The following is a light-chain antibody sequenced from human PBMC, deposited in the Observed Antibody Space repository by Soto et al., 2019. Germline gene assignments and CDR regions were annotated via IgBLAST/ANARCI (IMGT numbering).Light chain of an antibody. J-gene: IGLJ2*01. V-gene: IGLV2-8*01. Sequence: QSALTQPPSASGSPGQSVTISCTGTSSDVGGYNYVSWYQQHPGKAPKLMIYEVSTRPSGVSDRFSGSKSGNAASLTVSGLQAEDEADDYCSSYAGSNNFDVVFGGGTKLTVL. CDR2: EVS. CDR3: SSYAGSNNFDVV. CDR1: SSDVGGYNY.